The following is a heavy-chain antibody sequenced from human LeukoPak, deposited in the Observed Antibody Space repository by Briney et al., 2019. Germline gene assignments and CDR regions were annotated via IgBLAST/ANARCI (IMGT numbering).Heavy chain of an antibody. D-gene: IGHD3-22*01. V-gene: IGHV3-23*01. CDR1: GFTFSSYA. CDR2: ISGSGGST. J-gene: IGHJ4*02. CDR3: AKDKYYYDSSGTVDY. Sequence: GGSLRLSCAASGFTFSSYAMSWVRQAPGKGLEWVSAISGSGGSTYYADSVKGRFTISRDNSKNTLYLQMNILRAEDTAVYYCAKDKYYYDSSGTVDYWGQGTLVTVSS.